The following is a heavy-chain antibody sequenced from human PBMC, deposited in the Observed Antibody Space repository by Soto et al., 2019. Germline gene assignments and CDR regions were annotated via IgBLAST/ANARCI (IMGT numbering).Heavy chain of an antibody. Sequence: TGGSLRLSWAASGFTFSNAWMNRVRQAPGKGLEWVGRIKSKTDGGTTDYAAPVKGRFTISRDDSKNTLYLQMNSLKTEDTAVYYCTATATRWYYFDYWGQGTLVTVSS. CDR2: IKSKTDGGTT. CDR3: TATATRWYYFDY. V-gene: IGHV3-15*07. CDR1: GFTFSNAW. J-gene: IGHJ4*02. D-gene: IGHD2-15*01.